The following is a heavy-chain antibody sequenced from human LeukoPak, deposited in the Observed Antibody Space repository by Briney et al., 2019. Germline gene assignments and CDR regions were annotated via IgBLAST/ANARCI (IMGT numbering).Heavy chain of an antibody. Sequence: PSETLSLTCTVSGGSISSYYWSWIRQPAGKGLEWIGRIYTSGSTNYNPSLKSRVTMSVDTSKNQFSLKLSSVTAADTAVYYCARHDFWSGFYYMDVWGKGTTVTVSS. CDR3: ARHDFWSGFYYMDV. V-gene: IGHV4-4*07. J-gene: IGHJ6*03. CDR2: IYTSGST. CDR1: GGSISSYY. D-gene: IGHD3-3*01.